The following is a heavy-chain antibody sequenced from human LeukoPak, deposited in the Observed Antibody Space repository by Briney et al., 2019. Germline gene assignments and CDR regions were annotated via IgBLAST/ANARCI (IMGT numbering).Heavy chain of an antibody. J-gene: IGHJ4*02. CDR3: ARDLYSSFLDY. CDR2: IWYDGGNK. CDR1: GFTFSSYG. D-gene: IGHD2-21*01. Sequence: PGGSLRLSCAASGFTFSSYGMHWVRQAPGKGLEWVAVIWYDGGNKYCADSVKGRFTISRDDSKNTVYLQMNSLRVEDTAVYYCARDLYSSFLDYWGQGTLVTVSS. V-gene: IGHV3-33*08.